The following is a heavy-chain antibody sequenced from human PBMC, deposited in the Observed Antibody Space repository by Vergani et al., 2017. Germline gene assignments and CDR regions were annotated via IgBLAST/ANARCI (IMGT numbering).Heavy chain of an antibody. CDR3: ARVLTQWQGYYFDY. CDR2: ISAYNGNT. V-gene: IGHV1-18*04. J-gene: IGHJ4*02. D-gene: IGHD6-19*01. CDR1: GYTFTSYG. Sequence: QVQLVQSGAEVKKPGASVKVSCKASGYTFTSYGISWVRQAPGQGLEWMGWISAYNGNTNYAQKLQGRVTMTTDTSTTTANMELRSLRSDETAVYYFARVLTQWQGYYFDYWGQGTMVTVSS.